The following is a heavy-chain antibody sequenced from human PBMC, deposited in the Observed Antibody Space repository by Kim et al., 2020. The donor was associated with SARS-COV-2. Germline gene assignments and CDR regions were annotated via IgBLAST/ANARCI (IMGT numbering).Heavy chain of an antibody. Sequence: ADAGQGPFTNSRDNPKTTLYLQMNSLRAEDTAVYYCAKTGQQLVPDYFDYWGQGTLVTVSS. D-gene: IGHD6-13*01. J-gene: IGHJ4*02. CDR3: AKTGQQLVPDYFDY. V-gene: IGHV3-23*01.